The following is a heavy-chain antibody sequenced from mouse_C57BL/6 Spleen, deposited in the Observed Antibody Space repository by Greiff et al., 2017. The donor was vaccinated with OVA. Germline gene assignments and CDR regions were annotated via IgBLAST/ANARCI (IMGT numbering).Heavy chain of an antibody. J-gene: IGHJ3*01. D-gene: IGHD2-4*01. Sequence: VQLQQSGAELVRPGASVKLSCKASGYTFTDYYINWVKQRPGQGLEWIARIYPGSGNTYYNEKFKGKATLTAEKSSSTAYMQLSSLTSEDSAVYFCARSGDYPAWFAYWGQGTLVTVSA. CDR3: ARSGDYPAWFAY. V-gene: IGHV1-76*01. CDR1: GYTFTDYY. CDR2: IYPGSGNT.